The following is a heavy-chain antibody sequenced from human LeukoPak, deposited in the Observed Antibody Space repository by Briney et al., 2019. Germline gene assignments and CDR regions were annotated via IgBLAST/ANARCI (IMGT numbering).Heavy chain of an antibody. CDR2: ISGSGGST. CDR3: ARQYYDFWSGDGAHAFDI. D-gene: IGHD3-3*01. J-gene: IGHJ3*02. CDR1: GFTFSSYA. V-gene: IGHV3-23*01. Sequence: GGSLRLSCAASGFTFSSYAMSWVRQAPGKGLEWVSAISGSGGSTYYADSVKGRFTISRDNAKNSLYLQMNSLRAEDTAVYYCARQYYDFWSGDGAHAFDIWGQGTMVTVSS.